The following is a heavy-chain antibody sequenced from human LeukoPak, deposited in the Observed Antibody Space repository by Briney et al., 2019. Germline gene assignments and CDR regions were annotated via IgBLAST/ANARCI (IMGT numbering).Heavy chain of an antibody. CDR3: AKDVAAAGMGY. D-gene: IGHD6-13*01. CDR1: GFTFDDYG. CDR2: INWNGGST. V-gene: IGHV3-20*04. Sequence: GGSLRLSCTASGFTFDDYGMSWVRQAPGKGLEWVSGINWNGGSTGYADSVKGRFTISRDNAKNSLYLQMNSLGAEDTAVYYCAKDVAAAGMGYWGQGTLVTVSS. J-gene: IGHJ4*02.